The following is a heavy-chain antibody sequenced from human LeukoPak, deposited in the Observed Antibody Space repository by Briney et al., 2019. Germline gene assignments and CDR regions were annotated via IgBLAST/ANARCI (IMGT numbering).Heavy chain of an antibody. J-gene: IGHJ4*02. D-gene: IGHD7-27*01. Sequence: GGSLRLSCAASGFTFSNYGMTWVRQAPGKGLEWVSRINSDGSSTSYADSVKGRFTISRDNAKNTLYLQMNSLRAEDTAVYYRTGLDYWGQGTLVTVSS. V-gene: IGHV3-74*01. CDR3: TGLDY. CDR1: GFTFSNYG. CDR2: INSDGSST.